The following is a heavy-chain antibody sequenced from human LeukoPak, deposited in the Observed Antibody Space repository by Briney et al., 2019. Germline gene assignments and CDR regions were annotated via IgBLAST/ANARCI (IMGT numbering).Heavy chain of an antibody. J-gene: IGHJ4*02. V-gene: IGHV4-38-2*02. CDR3: ARGSDLDW. Sequence: PSETLSLTCTVSGYSISSGYHWGWIRQPPGKGLEWIGSIYHSGSTYYNPSLKSRVTISVDTSKNQFSLKLSSVTAADTAVYYCARGSDLDWWGQGTLVTVSS. CDR2: IYHSGST. D-gene: IGHD3/OR15-3a*01. CDR1: GYSISSGYH.